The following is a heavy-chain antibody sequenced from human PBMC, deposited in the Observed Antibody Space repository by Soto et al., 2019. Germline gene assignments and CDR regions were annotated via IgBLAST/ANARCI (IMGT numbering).Heavy chain of an antibody. CDR3: AIETQWLNWFDP. D-gene: IGHD6-19*01. V-gene: IGHV3-48*01. CDR1: GFTFSSYS. CDR2: ISSSSSTI. Sequence: EVQLVESGGGLVQPGGSLRLSCAASGFTFSSYSMNWVRQAPGKGLEWVSYISSSSSTIYYADSVKGRFTISRDNAKNSLYLQMNSLRAEDTAVYYCAIETQWLNWFDPWGQGTLVTVAS. J-gene: IGHJ5*02.